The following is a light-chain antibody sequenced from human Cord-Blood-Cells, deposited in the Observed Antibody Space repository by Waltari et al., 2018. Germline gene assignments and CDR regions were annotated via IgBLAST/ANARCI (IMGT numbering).Light chain of an antibody. CDR2: AAS. CDR1: QGISNY. Sequence: DIQMTQSPSSLSASVGDRVTITCRSSQGISNYLAWYQQKPGNVPTLLIYAASTLQSVVPSRSSGSGSGTDFTLTISSLQPADVATYYCQKYNSAPRTFGQGTKVEIK. V-gene: IGKV1-27*01. CDR3: QKYNSAPRT. J-gene: IGKJ1*01.